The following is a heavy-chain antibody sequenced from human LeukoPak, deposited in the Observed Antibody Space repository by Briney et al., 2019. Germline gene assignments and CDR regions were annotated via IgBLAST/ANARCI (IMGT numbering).Heavy chain of an antibody. CDR1: GFTFIGYY. J-gene: IGHJ4*02. CDR2: INLNTGDT. CDR3: ARDQPPLDY. V-gene: IGHV1-2*02. Sequence: GASVKVSCKSSGFTFIGYYMHWVRQAPGQGLGWMGWINLNTGDTDYAPKFQGRVTMTRDTSITTAYMELSRLRYDDTAVYYCARDQPPLDYWGGGTLVTVSS.